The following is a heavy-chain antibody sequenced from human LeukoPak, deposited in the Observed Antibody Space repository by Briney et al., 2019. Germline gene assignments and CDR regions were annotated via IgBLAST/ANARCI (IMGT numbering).Heavy chain of an antibody. CDR2: IYYSGST. CDR3: ARDLNGDYFDY. D-gene: IGHD4-17*01. CDR1: GGSISSYY. J-gene: IGHJ4*02. Sequence: PSETLSLTCTVSGGSISSYYWSWIRQPPGKGLEWIGYIYYSGSTNYNPSLKSRVPISVDTSKNQFSLKLSSVTGADMAVYYCARDLNGDYFDYWGQGTLVTVSS. V-gene: IGHV4-59*01.